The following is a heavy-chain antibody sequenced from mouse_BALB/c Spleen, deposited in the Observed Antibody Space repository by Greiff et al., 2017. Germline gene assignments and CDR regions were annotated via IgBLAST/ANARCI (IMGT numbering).Heavy chain of an antibody. V-gene: IGHV1S81*02. CDR1: GYTFTSYY. J-gene: IGHJ2*01. Sequence: QVQLQQSGAELVKPGASVKLSCKASGYTFTSYYMYWVKQRPGQGLEWIGEINPSNGGTNFNEKFKSKATLTVDKSSSTAYMQLSSLTSEDSAVYYCTITAVVVDYWGQGTTLTVSS. CDR3: TITAVVVDY. D-gene: IGHD1-1*01. CDR2: INPSNGGT.